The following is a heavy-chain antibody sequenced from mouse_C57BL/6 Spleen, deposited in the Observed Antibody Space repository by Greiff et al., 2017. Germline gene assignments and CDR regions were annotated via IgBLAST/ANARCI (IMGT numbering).Heavy chain of an antibody. CDR2: IHPNSGST. CDR3: AREGPITTVVEGYFDV. V-gene: IGHV1-64*01. CDR1: GYTFTSYW. D-gene: IGHD1-1*01. J-gene: IGHJ1*03. Sequence: VQLQQPGAELVKPGASVKLSCKASGYTFTSYWMHWVKQRPGQGLEWIGMIHPNSGSTNYNEKFKSKATLTVDKSSSTAYMQLSSLTSEDSAVYHCAREGPITTVVEGYFDVWGTGTTVTVSS.